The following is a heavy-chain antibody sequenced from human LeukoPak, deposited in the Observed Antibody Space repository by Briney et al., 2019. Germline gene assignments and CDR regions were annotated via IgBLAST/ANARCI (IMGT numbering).Heavy chain of an antibody. CDR1: GFTFSSYS. J-gene: IGHJ3*02. V-gene: IGHV3-21*01. CDR3: AREMRRAFDI. Sequence: PGGSLRLSCAASGFTFSSYSMNWVRQAPGKGLEWVSSISSSSSYIYYADSAKGRFTISRDNAKNSLYLQMNSLRAEDTAVYYCAREMRRAFDIWGQGTMVTVSS. CDR2: ISSSSSYI.